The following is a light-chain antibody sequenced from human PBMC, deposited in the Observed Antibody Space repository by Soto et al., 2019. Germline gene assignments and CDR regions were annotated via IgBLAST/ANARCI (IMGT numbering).Light chain of an antibody. CDR3: QQYYSFPLT. J-gene: IGKJ5*01. V-gene: IGKV1D-8*01. CDR1: QGISSY. Sequence: VIWMTQSTSLLSASTVDRVTIIYLMIQGISSYLAWYQQKPGKAPELLIYAASTLQSGVPSRFSGSGSGTDFTLTISCLQSEDFATYYCQQYYSFPLTFGQGTRLEIK. CDR2: AAS.